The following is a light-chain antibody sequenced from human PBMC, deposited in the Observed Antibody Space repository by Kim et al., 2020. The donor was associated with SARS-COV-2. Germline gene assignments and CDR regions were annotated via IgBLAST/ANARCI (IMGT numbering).Light chain of an antibody. CDR2: QDN. Sequence: SYELTQPPSVSVSPGQTASITCSGDKSGDKYACWYQQKPGQSPVLVIYQDNKRPSGIPERFSGSNSGNTATLTISGTHAMDESDYYCQAWDSSTYVFGTG. CDR3: QAWDSSTYV. J-gene: IGLJ1*01. V-gene: IGLV3-1*01. CDR1: KSGDKY.